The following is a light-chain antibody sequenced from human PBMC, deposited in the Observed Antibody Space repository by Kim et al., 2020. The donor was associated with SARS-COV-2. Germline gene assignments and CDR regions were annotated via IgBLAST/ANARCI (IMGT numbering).Light chain of an antibody. CDR1: QGISNY. CDR3: QKYNSIPLT. CDR2: AAS. J-gene: IGKJ4*01. Sequence: ASVGDRVTITCRASQGISNYLAWYQQKPGKGPHLLIYAASTLQLGVPSRFSGSGSWTDFTLTISSLQPEDVATYYCQKYNSIPLTFGGGTKVDIK. V-gene: IGKV1-27*01.